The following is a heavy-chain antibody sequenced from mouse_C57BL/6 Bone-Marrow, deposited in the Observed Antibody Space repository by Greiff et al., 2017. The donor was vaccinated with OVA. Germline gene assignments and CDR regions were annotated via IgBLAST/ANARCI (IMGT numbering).Heavy chain of an antibody. CDR3: ARGITTVVARNYFDY. J-gene: IGHJ2*01. CDR2: INPSNGGT. CDR1: GYTFTSYW. D-gene: IGHD1-1*01. Sequence: QVQLKQPGTELVKPGASVKLSCKASGYTFTSYWMHWVKQRPGQGLEWIGNINPSNGGTNYNEKFKSKATLTVDKSSSTAYMQLSSLTSEDSAVYYCARGITTVVARNYFDYWGQGTTLTVSS. V-gene: IGHV1-53*01.